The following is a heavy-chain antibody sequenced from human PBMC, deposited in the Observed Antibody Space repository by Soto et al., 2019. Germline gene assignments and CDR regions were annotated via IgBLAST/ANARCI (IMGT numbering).Heavy chain of an antibody. V-gene: IGHV1-69*12. D-gene: IGHD2-8*01. J-gene: IGHJ1*01. Sequence: QVQLVQSGAEVKKPGSSVKVSCKASGGTFSSYAISWVRQAPGQGLEWMGGIIPIFGTANYAQKFQGRVTITADESTSPAYMERSSLRYEATAVYYGARARAVSHPLFQHWGQGTLFTVSS. CDR1: GGTFSSYA. CDR2: IIPIFGTA. CDR3: ARARAVSHPLFQH.